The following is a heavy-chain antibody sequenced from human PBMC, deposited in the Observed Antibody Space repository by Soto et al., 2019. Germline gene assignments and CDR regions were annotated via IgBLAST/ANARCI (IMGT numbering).Heavy chain of an antibody. CDR3: ARDVDLSSDGIDV. CDR1: WISFTSYW. J-gene: IGHJ6*02. V-gene: IGHV5-10-1*01. CDR2: IDTSNSYT. D-gene: IGHD2-21*01. Sequence: GGSLKIPCCGLWISFTSYWISWGRQMPGKDLEWMVRIDTSNSYTYYRPSFQGHVTISGDKAMSTPYLQWSSLKASDTAMYYCARDVDLSSDGIDVWGPGTPVTVYS.